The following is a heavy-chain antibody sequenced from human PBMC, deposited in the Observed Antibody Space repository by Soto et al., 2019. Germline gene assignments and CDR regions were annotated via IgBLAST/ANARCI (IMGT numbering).Heavy chain of an antibody. V-gene: IGHV3-23*01. CDR1: EFTFSSYS. Sequence: EVQLLESGGGLVQPGGSLRLSCAASEFTFSSYSMIWVRQAPGKGLEWVSGVNGGGDITYYAESVKGRFTISRDNSKNTLYLQMNSLRAEDTDGFYFARGHFGVTMDVWCQGTTVTVSS. J-gene: IGHJ6*02. CDR3: ARGHFGVTMDV. CDR2: VNGGGDIT. D-gene: IGHD3-3*01.